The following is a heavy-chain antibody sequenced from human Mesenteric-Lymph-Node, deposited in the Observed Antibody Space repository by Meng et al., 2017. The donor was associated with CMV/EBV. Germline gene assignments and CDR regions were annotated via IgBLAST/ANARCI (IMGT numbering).Heavy chain of an antibody. CDR2: IYHSGRT. Sequence: CAVSGGSIRSLHSWSWVRPPPGEGLEWIGEIYHSGRTLYNPSLKSRVTISVDKSKNQFSLKLSSVPAADTAVYYCARAFLSGYDYDYWGQGTLVTVSS. CDR3: ARAFLSGYDYDY. D-gene: IGHD5-12*01. V-gene: IGHV4-4*02. J-gene: IGHJ4*02. CDR1: GGSIRSLHS.